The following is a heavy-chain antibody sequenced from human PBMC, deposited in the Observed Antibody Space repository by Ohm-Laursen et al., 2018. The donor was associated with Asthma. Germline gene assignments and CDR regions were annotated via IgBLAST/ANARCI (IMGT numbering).Heavy chain of an antibody. CDR1: GFSFSING. CDR2: IWFDGSKK. D-gene: IGHD1-26*01. CDR3: ARGSIVGATLPDY. V-gene: IGHV3-33*01. Sequence: SLRLSCSASGFSFSINGMHWVRQAPGKGLEWVALIWFDGSKKYYADPVKGRFTISRDNSKNTLYLQMNSLRAEDTAVYYCARGSIVGATLPDYWGQGTLVTVSS. J-gene: IGHJ4*02.